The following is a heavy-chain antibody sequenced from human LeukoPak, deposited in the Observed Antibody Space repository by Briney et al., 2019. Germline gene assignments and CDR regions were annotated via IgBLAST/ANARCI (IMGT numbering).Heavy chain of an antibody. V-gene: IGHV1-2*02. Sequence: ASVKVSCKASVYNFNSYYIHWVRQAPGQGLTWMGWINPDNGKTKYEPRFQGRVTMTWDTSINTAYVDLTGLRSDDTAVYYCARNEPAVSVVDAFDVWGQGTVVTVSS. CDR1: VYNFNSYY. J-gene: IGHJ3*01. CDR3: ARNEPAVSVVDAFDV. CDR2: INPDNGKT. D-gene: IGHD1-1*01.